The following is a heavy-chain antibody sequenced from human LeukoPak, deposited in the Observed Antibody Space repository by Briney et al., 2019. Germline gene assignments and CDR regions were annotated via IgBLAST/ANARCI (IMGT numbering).Heavy chain of an antibody. CDR1: GFTFSSYE. D-gene: IGHD3-16*02. Sequence: GGSLRLSCAASGFTFSSYEMNWVRQAPGKGLEWVSSISSSSSYIYYADSVKGRFTISRDNAKNSLYLQMNSLRAEDTAVYYCASFGGVIQDNYYFDYWGQGTLVTVSS. J-gene: IGHJ4*02. CDR3: ASFGGVIQDNYYFDY. V-gene: IGHV3-21*01. CDR2: ISSSSSYI.